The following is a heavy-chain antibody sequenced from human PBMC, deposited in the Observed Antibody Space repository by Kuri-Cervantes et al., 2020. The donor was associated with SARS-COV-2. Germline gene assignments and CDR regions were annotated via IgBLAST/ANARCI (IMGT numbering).Heavy chain of an antibody. J-gene: IGHJ3*02. CDR3: ARRTLDTAMVRGVRAPNDAFDI. Sequence: SETLSLTCTVSGGSISSGGDYWSWIRQPPGKGLEWIGYIYHSGSTYYNPSLKSRVTISVDRSKNQFSLKLSSVTAADTAVYYCARRTLDTAMVRGVRAPNDAFDIWGQGTMVTVSS. CDR1: GGSISSGGDY. D-gene: IGHD5-18*01. V-gene: IGHV4-30-2*01. CDR2: IYHSGST.